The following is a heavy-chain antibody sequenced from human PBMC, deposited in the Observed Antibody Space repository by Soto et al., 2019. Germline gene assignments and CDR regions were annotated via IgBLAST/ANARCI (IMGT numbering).Heavy chain of an antibody. CDR2: ISSIGTNR. J-gene: IGHJ6*02. Sequence: QVQLVESGGGLVKPGGSLRLSCAASGFTFSNYYMSWVRQVPGKGLEWVSYISSIGTNRYYAESVEGRFTISRDNARKSMYLRMNSLRAEDPAVYYCARDREYSPYGLDVWGQGTTVTVSS. CDR1: GFTFSNYY. V-gene: IGHV3-11*01. CDR3: ARDREYSPYGLDV. D-gene: IGHD5-12*01.